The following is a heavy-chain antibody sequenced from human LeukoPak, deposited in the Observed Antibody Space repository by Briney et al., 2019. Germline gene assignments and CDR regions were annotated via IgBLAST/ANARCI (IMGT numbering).Heavy chain of an antibody. D-gene: IGHD3-16*01. CDR1: GFTFSGSA. CDR2: IRRKGNDYAT. J-gene: IGHJ4*02. CDR3: TRLRGSPPYFDY. V-gene: IGHV3-73*01. Sequence: PGGSLRLSCAASGFTFSGSAMHWVRQASGKGLEWVGRIRRKGNDYATAYAASVKGRFTISRDDSKNTAYLQMDSLKTEDTAVYFCTRLRGSPPYFDYWGQGTLVTVSS.